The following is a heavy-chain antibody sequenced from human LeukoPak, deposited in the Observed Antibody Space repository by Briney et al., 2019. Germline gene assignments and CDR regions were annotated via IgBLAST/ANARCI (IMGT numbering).Heavy chain of an antibody. J-gene: IGHJ4*02. D-gene: IGHD3-22*01. Sequence: PGGSLRLSCAASGFTFNNYAMNWVRQAPGKGLEWVSSISSSSSYIYYADSVKGRFTISRDNAKNSLYLQMNSLRAEDTAVYYCASRPYYDSSGYYYWGQGTLVTVSS. CDR1: GFTFNNYA. CDR3: ASRPYYDSSGYYY. V-gene: IGHV3-21*01. CDR2: ISSSSSYI.